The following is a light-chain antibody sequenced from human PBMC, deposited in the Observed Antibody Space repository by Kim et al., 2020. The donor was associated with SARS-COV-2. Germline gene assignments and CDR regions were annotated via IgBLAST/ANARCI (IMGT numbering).Light chain of an antibody. V-gene: IGKV1-13*02. CDR1: QGISSA. CDR2: DAS. CDR3: QQFNTYSHT. J-gene: IGKJ2*01. Sequence: SASVGDRVTITCRASQGISSALAWYQQKPGKAPHLLIYDASSLESGVPSRFSGSGSGTDFTLTISSLQPEDFATYYCQQFNTYSHTFGQGTKLEI.